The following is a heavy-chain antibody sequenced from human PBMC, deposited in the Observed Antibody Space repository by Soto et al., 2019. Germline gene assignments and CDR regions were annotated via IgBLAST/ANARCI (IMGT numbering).Heavy chain of an antibody. CDR2: ISYDGSSL. V-gene: IGHV3-30*14. D-gene: IGHD3-22*01. CDR3: VKGEYYYDGSAYYPFDY. CDR1: GFTFSSHA. Sequence: GGSLRLSCAASGFTFSSHAMHWVRQAPGKGLEWVAIISYDGSSLYYADSVKGRFTISRDNSKNTAYLQMSSLRPEDTAVYYCVKGEYYYDGSAYYPFDYWGQGRMVTVSS. J-gene: IGHJ4*02.